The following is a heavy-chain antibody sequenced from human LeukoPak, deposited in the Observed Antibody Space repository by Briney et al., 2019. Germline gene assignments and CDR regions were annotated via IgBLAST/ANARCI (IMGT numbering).Heavy chain of an antibody. V-gene: IGHV3-7*01. CDR1: GFTFRTFW. D-gene: IGHD2-21*01. CDR3: ARNCGAQQFDS. CDR2: IKEDGSVK. Sequence: GGSLRLSCAASGFTFRTFWMDWARQAPGKGLEWVANIKEDGSVKNYVDSVKGRFTISRDNTKNSLYLEMNNLRAEDTAVYYCARNCGAQQFDSWGQGTLVIVST. J-gene: IGHJ4*02.